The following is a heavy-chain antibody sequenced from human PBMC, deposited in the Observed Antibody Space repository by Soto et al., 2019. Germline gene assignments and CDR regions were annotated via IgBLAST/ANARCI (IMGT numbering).Heavy chain of an antibody. D-gene: IGHD1-26*01. J-gene: IGHJ4*02. CDR2: TYYRSKWYN. CDR3: ARGEQYSGRIFDY. V-gene: IGHV6-1*01. CDR1: GDSVSSNSDA. Sequence: SQTLSLTCGISGDSVSSNSDAWNWLRQSPSRGLEWLGRTYYRSKWYNDYAVSVESRITINPDTSKNHFSLQLNFVTPEDTAVYFCARGEQYSGRIFDYWGQGTLVTVSS.